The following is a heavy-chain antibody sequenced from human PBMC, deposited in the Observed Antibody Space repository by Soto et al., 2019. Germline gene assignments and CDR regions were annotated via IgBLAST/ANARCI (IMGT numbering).Heavy chain of an antibody. Sequence: SETLSLTCAVSGGSISSGGYSWSWIRQPPGKGLEWIGYIYHSGSTYYNPSLRSRVTISIDRSKNQSSLKLSSVTAADTAVYYCARGRVYDITQIDYWGQGALVSVSS. CDR1: GGSISSGGYS. D-gene: IGHD3-9*01. V-gene: IGHV4-30-2*01. CDR2: IYHSGST. CDR3: ARGRVYDITQIDY. J-gene: IGHJ4*02.